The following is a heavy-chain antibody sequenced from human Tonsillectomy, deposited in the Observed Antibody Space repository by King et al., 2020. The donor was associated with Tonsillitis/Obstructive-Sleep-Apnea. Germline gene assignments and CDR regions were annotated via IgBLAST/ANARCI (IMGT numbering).Heavy chain of an antibody. CDR2: INPSGGST. CDR1: GYTLTSYY. CDR3: ARGKDLLGNFFGSLNLYYFDY. V-gene: IGHV1-46*01. J-gene: IGHJ4*02. Sequence: QLVQSGAEVKKPGASVKVSCKASGYTLTSYYIHWVRQAPGQGLEWMGIINPSGGSTSYAQKFKGRVTMTRDTSTSTVYMALSSLRSEDTAVYYCARGKDLLGNFFGSLNLYYFDYWGQGTLVTVSS. D-gene: IGHD1-7*01.